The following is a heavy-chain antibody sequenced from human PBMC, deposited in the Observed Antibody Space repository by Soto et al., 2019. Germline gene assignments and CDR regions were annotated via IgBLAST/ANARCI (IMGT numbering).Heavy chain of an antibody. J-gene: IGHJ6*02. CDR1: GFTFSSYW. CDR2: IKEDGSDK. CDR3: TRDMNV. V-gene: IGHV3-7*01. Sequence: PVGSLRLSCAASGFTFSSYWMTWVRQAPGKGLEWVANIKEDGSDKYYVDSVKGRFTISRDNAKNSLYLQMNSLRAEDTAVYFCTRDMNVWGQGTTVTVSS.